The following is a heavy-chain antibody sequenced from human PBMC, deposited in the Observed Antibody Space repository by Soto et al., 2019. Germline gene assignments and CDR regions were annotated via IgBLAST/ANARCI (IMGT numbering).Heavy chain of an antibody. CDR3: ARGRIVPFDI. CDR2: IYYSGST. D-gene: IGHD2-2*01. V-gene: IGHV4-31*03. CDR1: GGSISSGGYY. J-gene: IGHJ3*02. Sequence: SETLSLTCTVSGGSISSGGYYWSWIRQHPGKGLEWIGDIYYSGSTYYNPALKSRVTISIDTSKNQFSLKLSSVTAADTAVYYCARGRIVPFDIWGQGTMVTVS.